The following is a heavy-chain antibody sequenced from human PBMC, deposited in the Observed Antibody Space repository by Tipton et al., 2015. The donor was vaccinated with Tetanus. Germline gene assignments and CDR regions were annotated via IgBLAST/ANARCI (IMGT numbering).Heavy chain of an antibody. J-gene: IGHJ4*02. CDR2: INHSGST. CDR3: ARVSVAFDY. Sequence: TLSLTCAVYGGSFSGYYWSWIRQPPGKGLEWIGEINHSGSTNYNPPLKSRVTISVDTSKTQFSLKLSSVTAADTAVYYCARVSVAFDYWGQGTLVTVSS. CDR1: GGSFSGYY. V-gene: IGHV4-34*01. D-gene: IGHD6-19*01.